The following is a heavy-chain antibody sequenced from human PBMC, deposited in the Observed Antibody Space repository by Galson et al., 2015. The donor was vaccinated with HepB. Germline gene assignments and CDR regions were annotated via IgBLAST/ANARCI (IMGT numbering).Heavy chain of an antibody. CDR2: ISYDGSNK. CDR1: GFTFSSYA. Sequence: SLRLSCAASGFTFSSYAMHWVRQAPGKGLEWVAVISYDGSNKYYADSVKGRFTISRDNSKNTLYLQMNSLRAEDTAVYYCARDLHEYSTSAFFDYWGQGTLVTVSS. CDR3: ARDLHEYSTSAFFDY. V-gene: IGHV3-30-3*01. J-gene: IGHJ4*02. D-gene: IGHD6-6*01.